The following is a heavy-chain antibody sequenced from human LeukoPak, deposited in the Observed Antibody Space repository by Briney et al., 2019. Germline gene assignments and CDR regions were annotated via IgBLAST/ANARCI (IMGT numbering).Heavy chain of an antibody. CDR1: GGSISSYY. CDR3: AREYSSSSPHDY. CDR2: IYYSGST. D-gene: IGHD6-6*01. J-gene: IGHJ4*02. V-gene: IGHV4-59*12. Sequence: SETLSLTCTVSGGSISSYYWSWIRQPPGKGLEWIGYIYYSGSTNYNPSLKSRVTISVDTSKNQFSLKLSSVTAADTAVYYCAREYSSSSPHDYWGQGTLVTVSS.